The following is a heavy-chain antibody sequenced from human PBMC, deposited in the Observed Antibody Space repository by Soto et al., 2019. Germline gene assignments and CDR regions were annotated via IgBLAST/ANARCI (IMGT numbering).Heavy chain of an antibody. D-gene: IGHD3-10*01. CDR1: GFTFSTYW. V-gene: IGHV3-74*01. Sequence: GGSLRLSCVASGFTFSTYWMHWVRQTPGEGLVWVSHTDSDGTFTTYADSVKGRFTISRDNSKNTLYLQMSSLRAEDTAVYYWVKPRGDLRISRGAFDYWGQGTLVTVSS. CDR3: VKPRGDLRISRGAFDY. J-gene: IGHJ4*02. CDR2: TDSDGTFT.